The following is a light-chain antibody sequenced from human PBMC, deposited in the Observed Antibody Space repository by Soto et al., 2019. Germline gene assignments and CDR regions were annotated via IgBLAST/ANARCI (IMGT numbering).Light chain of an antibody. V-gene: IGKV1-12*01. CDR3: QQGDSFPIT. CDR2: AAS. J-gene: IGKJ5*01. Sequence: DIQMTQSPSSVSASVGDTVTITCRASQSISRWLGWYQQKPGTVPKLLIYAASSLQSGVPSRFSGSGGGTEFTLTITSLQPEDFGTYYCQQGDSFPITFGQGTRLESK. CDR1: QSISRW.